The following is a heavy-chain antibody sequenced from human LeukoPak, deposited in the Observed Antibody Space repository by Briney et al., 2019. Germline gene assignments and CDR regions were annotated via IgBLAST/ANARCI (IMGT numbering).Heavy chain of an antibody. CDR3: ASSGVVVAATHDAFDI. CDR1: GFTFSSYA. D-gene: IGHD2-15*01. CDR2: ISSNGGST. V-gene: IGHV3-64*01. Sequence: GGSLRLSCAASGFTFSSYAMHWVRQAPGKGLEYVSAISSNGGSTYYANSVKGRFTISRDNSKNTLYLQMNSLRAEDTAVYYCASSGVVVAATHDAFDIWGQGTMVTVSS. J-gene: IGHJ3*02.